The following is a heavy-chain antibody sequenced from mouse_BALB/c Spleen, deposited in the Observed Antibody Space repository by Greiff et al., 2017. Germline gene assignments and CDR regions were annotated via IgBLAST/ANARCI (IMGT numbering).Heavy chain of an antibody. CDR1: GYAFSSYW. CDR2: IYPGDGDT. Sequence: QVQLQQSGAELVRPGSSVKISCKASGYAFSSYWMNWVKQRPGQGLEWIGQIYPGDGDTNYNGKFKGKATLTADKSSSTAYMQLSSLTSEDSAVYYCARRERPHYYAMDYWGQGTSVTVSS. J-gene: IGHJ4*01. D-gene: IGHD1-2*01. V-gene: IGHV1-80*01. CDR3: ARRERPHYYAMDY.